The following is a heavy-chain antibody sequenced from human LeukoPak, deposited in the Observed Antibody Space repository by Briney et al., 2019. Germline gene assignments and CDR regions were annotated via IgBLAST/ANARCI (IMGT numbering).Heavy chain of an antibody. V-gene: IGHV3-23*01. Sequence: GGSLRLSCVASEFIFSNFAMSWVRQAPGKGLEWVSTISGNAAATYYGDSVKGRFTISRDNSRNTLYLQMNSLRAEDTALYYCAKDRTHRRYYDSTGYYNQYDYWGQGALVTVSS. CDR3: AKDRTHRRYYDSTGYYNQYDY. CDR2: ISGNAAAT. J-gene: IGHJ4*02. CDR1: EFIFSNFA. D-gene: IGHD3-22*01.